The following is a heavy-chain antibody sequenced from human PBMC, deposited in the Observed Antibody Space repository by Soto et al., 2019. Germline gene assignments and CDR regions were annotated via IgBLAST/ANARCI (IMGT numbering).Heavy chain of an antibody. CDR3: ERPMHAAFTHYFDL. CDR1: GGAITCYH. D-gene: IGHD2-15*01. J-gene: IGHJ5*02. V-gene: IGHV4-59*01. Sequence: PSETLSLTCIVSGGAITCYHWSWIRQFPEKGLEWMAYTYYTGNTNSNPSFKSRVTISIDTSKNQFSLKMTSMTAADTAVYYCERPMHAAFTHYFDLWGQGTLVTVSS. CDR2: TYYTGNT.